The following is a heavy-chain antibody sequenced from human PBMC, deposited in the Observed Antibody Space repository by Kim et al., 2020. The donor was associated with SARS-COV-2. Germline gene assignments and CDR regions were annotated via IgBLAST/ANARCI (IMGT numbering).Heavy chain of an antibody. V-gene: IGHV4-31*02. CDR3: ARGDTIFGVVINAFDI. Sequence: SLQSRVTISVDPSKNPFSLKLGSVTAADTAVYYCARGDTIFGVVINAFDIWGQGTMVTVSS. J-gene: IGHJ3*02. D-gene: IGHD3-3*01.